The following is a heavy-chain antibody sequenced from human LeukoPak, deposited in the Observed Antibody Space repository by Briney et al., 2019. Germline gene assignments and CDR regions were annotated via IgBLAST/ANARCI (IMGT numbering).Heavy chain of an antibody. J-gene: IGHJ5*02. V-gene: IGHV4-31*03. Sequence: PSETLSLTCTVSGGSISSGGYYWSWIRQHPGKGLEWIEYIYYSGSTYYNPSLKSRITISVNTAKNQFSLKLSSVTAADTAVYYCARWWQQQLFSFWFDPWGQGTLVTVSS. D-gene: IGHD6-13*01. CDR3: ARWWQQQLFSFWFDP. CDR2: IYYSGST. CDR1: GGSISSGGYY.